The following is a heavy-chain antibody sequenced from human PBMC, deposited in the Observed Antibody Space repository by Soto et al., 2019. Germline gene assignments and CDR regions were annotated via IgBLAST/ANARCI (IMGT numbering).Heavy chain of an antibody. Sequence: GGSLRLSCAASGFTFSSYSMNWVRQAPGKGLEWVSYISSSSSTIYYADSVKGRFTISRDNAKNSLFLQMNSLRAEDTAVYYCARNYYGSGSYYLPDAFDIWGQGTMVTVSS. D-gene: IGHD3-10*01. CDR2: ISSSSSTI. CDR3: ARNYYGSGSYYLPDAFDI. J-gene: IGHJ3*02. V-gene: IGHV3-48*01. CDR1: GFTFSSYS.